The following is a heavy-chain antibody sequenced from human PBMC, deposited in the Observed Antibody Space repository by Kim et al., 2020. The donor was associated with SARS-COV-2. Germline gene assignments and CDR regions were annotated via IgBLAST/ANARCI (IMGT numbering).Heavy chain of an antibody. J-gene: IGHJ4*02. D-gene: IGHD5-18*01. Sequence: DAVEARFTISRENSRKTLYLQMTSLRADDTAIYYCARDFASDRRAWIHDAWGQGTLVTVSS. V-gene: IGHV3-23*01. CDR3: ARDFASDRRAWIHDA.